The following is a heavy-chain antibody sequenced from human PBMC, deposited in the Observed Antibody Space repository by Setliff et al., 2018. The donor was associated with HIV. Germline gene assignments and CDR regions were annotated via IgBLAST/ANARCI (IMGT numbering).Heavy chain of an antibody. CDR1: GDTFTNYA. V-gene: IGHV1-3*01. CDR3: ARPDSRWYARGRHPLYGLDV. CDR2: IKAGNGSR. J-gene: IGHJ6*02. D-gene: IGHD6-13*01. Sequence: GAAVKVSCNAFGDTFTNYAMQCVRQARGQGREWMGWIKAGNGSRKNSQKFQGRVTITRYTFAGIAYMELSSLRSEATAVYYCARPDSRWYARGRHPLYGLDVWGQGTTVTVSS.